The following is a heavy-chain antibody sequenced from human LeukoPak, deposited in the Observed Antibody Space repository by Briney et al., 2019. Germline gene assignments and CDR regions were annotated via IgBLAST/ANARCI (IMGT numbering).Heavy chain of an antibody. CDR1: GFNSSTYW. V-gene: IGHV3-7*01. D-gene: IGHD3-10*02. CDR3: AELGITMIGGV. CDR2: IKQDGSEK. J-gene: IGHJ6*04. Sequence: AGGSLRLSCAVSGFNSSTYWMTWVRQAPGRGLEWVANIKQDGSEKYYVDSVKGRFTISRDNAKDSLYLQMNSLRAEDTAVYYCAELGITMIGGVWGKGTTVTISS.